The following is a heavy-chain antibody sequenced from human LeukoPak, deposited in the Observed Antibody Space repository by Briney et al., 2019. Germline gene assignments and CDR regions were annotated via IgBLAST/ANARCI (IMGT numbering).Heavy chain of an antibody. Sequence: GGFLRLSCAASGFTFSSYAMSWVRQAPGKGLEWVSALSGSGVSTYYADSVKGRFTISRDNSKNTLYLQMNGLRADDTAVYYCAKMASYSGYDLDYWGQGTLVTVSS. CDR3: AKMASYSGYDLDY. CDR2: LSGSGVST. V-gene: IGHV3-23*01. CDR1: GFTFSSYA. J-gene: IGHJ4*02. D-gene: IGHD5-12*01.